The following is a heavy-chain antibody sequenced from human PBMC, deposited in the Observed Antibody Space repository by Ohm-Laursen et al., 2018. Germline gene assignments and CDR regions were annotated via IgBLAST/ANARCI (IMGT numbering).Heavy chain of an antibody. D-gene: IGHD3-10*01. Sequence: SLRLSCAASGFTFSSYGMHWVRQAPGKGLEWVAVISYDGSNKYYVDSVKGRFTISRDNSKNTLYLQMNSLRAEDTAVYYCAKSKAPKRITMVRGVTPADYWGQGTLVTVSS. CDR1: GFTFSSYG. CDR3: AKSKAPKRITMVRGVTPADY. CDR2: ISYDGSNK. J-gene: IGHJ4*02. V-gene: IGHV3-30*18.